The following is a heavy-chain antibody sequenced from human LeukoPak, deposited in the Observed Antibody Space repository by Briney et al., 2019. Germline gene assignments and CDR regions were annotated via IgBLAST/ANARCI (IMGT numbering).Heavy chain of an antibody. J-gene: IGHJ4*02. Sequence: GASVKVSCKASGYTFTSYYMHWVRQAPGQGLEWMGIINPSGGSTSYAQKFQGRVTMTRDTSTSTVYMELSSLRSEDTAVYYCARAPGGITMVRGVLPDFDHWGQGTLATVSS. CDR2: INPSGGST. V-gene: IGHV1-46*01. CDR1: GYTFTSYY. CDR3: ARAPGGITMVRGVLPDFDH. D-gene: IGHD3-10*01.